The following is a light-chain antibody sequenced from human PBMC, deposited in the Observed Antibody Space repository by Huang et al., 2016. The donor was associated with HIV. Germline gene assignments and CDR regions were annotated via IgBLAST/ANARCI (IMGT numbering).Light chain of an antibody. Sequence: EIVMTQSPATLSVSPGERATLSCRASQSVTNNLAWYQQKPGQAPRLLIDGTFTRATGIPARFSGSWSGTEFTLTISSLQSEDVAVYYCQQYNNWPPTFGQGTKVEIK. V-gene: IGKV3-15*01. J-gene: IGKJ1*01. CDR3: QQYNNWPPT. CDR2: GTF. CDR1: QSVTNN.